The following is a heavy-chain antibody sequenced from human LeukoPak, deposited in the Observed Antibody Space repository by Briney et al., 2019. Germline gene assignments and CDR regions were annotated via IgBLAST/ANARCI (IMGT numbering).Heavy chain of an antibody. J-gene: IGHJ4*02. CDR2: IYWDEEK. V-gene: IGHV2-5*02. Sequence: SGPALEKPTQTLTLTCTISGISLRTSGMGVAWIRQPPGKDLEWLAVIYWDEEKHYSPDLKSRLTIIQDTSNNQAVLILSNMDPVDTATYYCVRAIVRGVLREFDYWGQGTLVTVSS. CDR1: GISLRTSGMG. CDR3: VRAIVRGVLREFDY. D-gene: IGHD3-10*01.